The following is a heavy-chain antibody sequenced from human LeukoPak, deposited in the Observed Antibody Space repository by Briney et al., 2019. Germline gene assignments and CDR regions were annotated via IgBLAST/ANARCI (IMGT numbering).Heavy chain of an antibody. V-gene: IGHV3-9*03. D-gene: IGHD5-18*01. CDR3: AKGHVDTAFGFFDY. J-gene: IGHJ4*02. CDR2: ISWNSGSI. CDR1: GFTFDDYA. Sequence: SGGYLRLSCAASGFTFDDYAMHWVRQAPGKGLEWVSGISWNSGSIGYADSVKGRFTISRDNAKNSLYLQMNSLRAEDMALYYCAKGHVDTAFGFFDYWGQGTLVTVSS.